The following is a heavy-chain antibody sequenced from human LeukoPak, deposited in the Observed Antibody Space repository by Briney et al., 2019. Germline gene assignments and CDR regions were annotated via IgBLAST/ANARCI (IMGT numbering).Heavy chain of an antibody. Sequence: SGGSLRLSCAASGLAFSSYAMSWVRQAPGKGLEWVSTISVASNTFYADSVKGRFTISRDNSRNTVYLQMTSLRADDTAVYYCADYGVSGVRNNFYWGQGTLVTVSS. CDR3: ADYGVSGVRNNFY. CDR2: ISVASNT. CDR1: GLAFSSYA. J-gene: IGHJ4*02. V-gene: IGHV3-23*01. D-gene: IGHD3-3*01.